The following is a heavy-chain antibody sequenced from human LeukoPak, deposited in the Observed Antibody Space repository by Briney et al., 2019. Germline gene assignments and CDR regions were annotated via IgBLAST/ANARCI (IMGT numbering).Heavy chain of an antibody. V-gene: IGHV3-53*01. D-gene: IGHD1-26*01. J-gene: IGHJ3*02. CDR1: GFTFSSYW. CDR2: IYSDGTT. CDR3: TRDLREHGVFDI. Sequence: PGGSLRLSCAASGFTFSSYWMTWVRQAPGKGLEWVSEIYSDGTTYYTASVKGRFSVSRDNFKNTVYLDMNSLRGEDTAIYYCTRDLREHGVFDIWGQGTMVTVSS.